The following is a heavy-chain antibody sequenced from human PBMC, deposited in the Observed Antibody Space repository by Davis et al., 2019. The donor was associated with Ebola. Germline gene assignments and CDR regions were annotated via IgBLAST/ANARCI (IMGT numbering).Heavy chain of an antibody. D-gene: IGHD4-17*01. CDR2: IKQDGSEK. J-gene: IGHJ6*02. Sequence: GGSLRLSCAASGFTFSSYWMSWVRQAPGKGLEWVANIKQDGSEKYYVDSVKGRFTISRDNAKNSLYLQMNSLRAEDTAVYYWARHAHDYGDYASEGALYYYYYGMDVWGQGTTVTVSS. V-gene: IGHV3-7*01. CDR3: ARHAHDYGDYASEGALYYYYYGMDV. CDR1: GFTFSSYW.